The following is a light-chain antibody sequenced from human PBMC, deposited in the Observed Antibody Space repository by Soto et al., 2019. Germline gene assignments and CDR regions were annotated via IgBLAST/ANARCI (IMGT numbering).Light chain of an antibody. J-gene: IGLJ3*02. Sequence: QAVVTQPPSVSGAAGKRVTISCTGSSSNIGAGYDVHWSQQLPGTAPKLLIYGNSNRPSGVPDRFSGSKSGTSASLAITGLQAEDEADYYCQSYDSSLSGWVFSGGIKLTVL. V-gene: IGLV1-40*01. CDR2: GNS. CDR1: SSNIGAGYD. CDR3: QSYDSSLSGWV.